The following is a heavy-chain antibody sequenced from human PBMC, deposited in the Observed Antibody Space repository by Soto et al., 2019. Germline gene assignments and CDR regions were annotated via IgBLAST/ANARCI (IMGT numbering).Heavy chain of an antibody. CDR2: IIPIFGTA. J-gene: IGHJ4*02. Sequence: SVKVSCKASGGTFSSYAISWVRQAPGQGLEWMGGIIPIFGTANYAQKFQGRVTITADESTSTAYMELSSLRSEDTAVYYCARATHYDILTGYRDSYFDYWGQGTLVTVSS. V-gene: IGHV1-69*13. CDR1: GGTFSSYA. D-gene: IGHD3-9*01. CDR3: ARATHYDILTGYRDSYFDY.